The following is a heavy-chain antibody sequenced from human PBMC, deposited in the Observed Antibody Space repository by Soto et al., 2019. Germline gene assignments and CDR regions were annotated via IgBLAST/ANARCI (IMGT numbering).Heavy chain of an antibody. Sequence: QVNLVESGGGVVQSGRSLRLSCEASGFSFSDYGMHWVRQAPGQGLVWVAVMPHDGINEYYSDSVKGRFTISRDNSRNTLFLQMDNLRPEDTAVYYCAKDHCSSSGCYSQVAGYHYYYALDVWGQGTSVTVSS. D-gene: IGHD2-2*01. CDR3: AKDHCSSSGCYSQVAGYHYYYALDV. V-gene: IGHV3-30*18. CDR1: GFSFSDYG. J-gene: IGHJ6*02. CDR2: MPHDGINE.